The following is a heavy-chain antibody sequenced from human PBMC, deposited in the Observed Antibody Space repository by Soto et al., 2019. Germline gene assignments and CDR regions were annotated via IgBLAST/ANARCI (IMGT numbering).Heavy chain of an antibody. CDR3: ARVGRRWDYYYMDV. J-gene: IGHJ6*03. CDR1: GGTFSSYT. V-gene: IGHV1-69*02. Sequence: QFQLVQSGAEVKKPGSSVKVSCKASGGTFSSYTISWVRQAPGQGLEWMGRIIPILGIANYAQKFQGRVTITADKSTSTAYMELSSLRSEDTAVYYCARVGRRWDYYYMDVWGKGTTVTVSS. CDR2: IIPILGIA. D-gene: IGHD3-3*01.